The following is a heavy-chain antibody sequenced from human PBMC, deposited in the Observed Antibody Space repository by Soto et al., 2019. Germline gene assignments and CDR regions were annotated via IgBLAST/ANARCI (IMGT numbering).Heavy chain of an antibody. V-gene: IGHV1-46*01. J-gene: IGHJ4*02. Sequence: ASVKVSCKASGYTFSNYYMHWVRQAPGQGLEWMGGINPNGDTTYYAQKFLGRLTVTRDTSTSTVYMELSSLRSDDTAVYYCAREGATAAKMFDYWGQGTLVTAPQ. D-gene: IGHD2-2*01. CDR1: GYTFSNYY. CDR3: AREGATAAKMFDY. CDR2: INPNGDTT.